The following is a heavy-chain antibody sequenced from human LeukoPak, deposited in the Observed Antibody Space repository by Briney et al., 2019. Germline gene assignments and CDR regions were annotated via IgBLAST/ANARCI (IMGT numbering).Heavy chain of an antibody. Sequence: PGGSLRLSCAASGFTFSNYEMNWVRQAPGKGLEWVSYISSSGSTIYYADSVKGRFTISRDNAKNSLYLQMNSLRAEDTAVYYCALPHYYDSEGASGMDLWGKGTTVTISS. CDR1: GFTFSNYE. D-gene: IGHD3-10*01. CDR3: ALPHYYDSEGASGMDL. CDR2: ISSSGSTI. V-gene: IGHV3-48*03. J-gene: IGHJ6*03.